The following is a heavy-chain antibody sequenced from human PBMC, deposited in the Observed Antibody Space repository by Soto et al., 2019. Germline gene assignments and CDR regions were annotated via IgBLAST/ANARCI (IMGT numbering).Heavy chain of an antibody. CDR2: IIPIFGTA. Sequence: ASVKVSCKASGGTFSSYAISWVRQAPGQGLEWMGGIIPIFGTANYAQKFQGRVTITADKSTSTAYMELSSLRSEDTAVYYCARTYYYDSSGSLWSFWFDPWGQGTLVTVSS. D-gene: IGHD3-22*01. CDR1: GGTFSSYA. V-gene: IGHV1-69*06. CDR3: ARTYYYDSSGSLWSFWFDP. J-gene: IGHJ5*02.